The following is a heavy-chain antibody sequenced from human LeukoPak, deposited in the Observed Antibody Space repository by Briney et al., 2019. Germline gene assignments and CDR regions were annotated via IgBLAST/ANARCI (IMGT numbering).Heavy chain of an antibody. D-gene: IGHD4-17*01. V-gene: IGHV3-30*04. CDR2: ISYDGSNK. Sequence: GGSLRLSCAASGFTFSSYAMHWVRQAPGKGLEWVAVISYDGSNKYYADSVKGRFTISRDNSKNTLYLQMNSLRAEDTAVYYCARVATTVTHPDYWGQGTLVTVSS. CDR3: ARVATTVTHPDY. CDR1: GFTFSSYA. J-gene: IGHJ4*02.